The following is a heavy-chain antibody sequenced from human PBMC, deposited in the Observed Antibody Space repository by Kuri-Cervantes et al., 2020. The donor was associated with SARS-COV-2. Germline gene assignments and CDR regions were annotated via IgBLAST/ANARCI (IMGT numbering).Heavy chain of an antibody. CDR1: GYTFTGYY. Sequence: GESLKISCKASGYTFTGYYMHWVRQAPGQGLEWMGWINPNSGGTNYAQKFQGRVTMTRDTSISTAYMELSRLRSDDTAVYYCARGGDIVVVPAAPRMNYWGQGTLVTVSS. J-gene: IGHJ4*02. D-gene: IGHD2-2*01. CDR3: ARGGDIVVVPAAPRMNY. V-gene: IGHV1-2*02. CDR2: INPNSGGT.